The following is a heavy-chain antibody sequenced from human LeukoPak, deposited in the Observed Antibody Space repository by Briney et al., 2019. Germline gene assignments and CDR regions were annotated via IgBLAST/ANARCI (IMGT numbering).Heavy chain of an antibody. CDR3: ARAVTRVGYFDL. J-gene: IGHJ2*01. V-gene: IGHV3-23*01. Sequence: GGSLRLSCAASGFTFSSYAIAWVRQAPGKGLEWVSGISDSGGSIHYADSVKGRFTISRDNSKNTLYLQMHSLRAEDTAVYYCARAVTRVGYFDLWGRGTLVTVSS. CDR1: GFTFSSYA. CDR2: ISDSGGSI. D-gene: IGHD4-17*01.